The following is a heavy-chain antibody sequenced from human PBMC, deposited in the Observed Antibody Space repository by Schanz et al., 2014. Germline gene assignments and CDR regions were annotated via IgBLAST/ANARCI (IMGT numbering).Heavy chain of an antibody. V-gene: IGHV3-30*03. J-gene: IGHJ5*02. CDR2: ISYDGSNK. CDR3: ARDPSGSYGWFDP. Sequence: VQLVESGGGVVQPGRSLRLPCAASGFSFNSYGMHWVRQAPGKGLEWVAVISYDGSNKYYADSVKGRFTISRDNSKNTLYLQMNSLRAEDTAVYYCARDPSGSYGWFDPWGQGTLVTVSS. D-gene: IGHD1-26*01. CDR1: GFSFNSYG.